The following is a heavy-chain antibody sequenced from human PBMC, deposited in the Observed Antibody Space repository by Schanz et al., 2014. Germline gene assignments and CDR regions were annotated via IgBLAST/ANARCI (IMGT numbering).Heavy chain of an antibody. CDR3: ARDRRNADLDY. CDR1: GFTFSDYS. CDR2: ITYNGGTI. D-gene: IGHD1-1*01. J-gene: IGHJ4*02. V-gene: IGHV3-48*01. Sequence: ESGGGLIQPGGSLRLSCAASGFTFSDYSMNWVRQAPGKGLEWISYITYNGGTIYYADSVKGRFTISRDNAKNSLYLEMNSLRAEDTALYYCARDRRNADLDYWGQGTLVTVSS.